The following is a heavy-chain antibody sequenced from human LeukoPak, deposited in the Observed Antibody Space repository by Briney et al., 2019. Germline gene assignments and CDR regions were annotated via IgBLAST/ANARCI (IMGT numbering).Heavy chain of an antibody. CDR1: GYTFTGYY. Sequence: ASVKVSCKASGYTFTGYYMHWVRHAPGQRLEWMGWINPNSGGTNYAQKFQGRVTMTRDTSISTAYMELSRLRSDDTAVYYCGTYSGYALHDAFDIWGQGTMVTVSS. V-gene: IGHV1-2*02. CDR2: INPNSGGT. J-gene: IGHJ3*02. CDR3: GTYSGYALHDAFDI. D-gene: IGHD5-12*01.